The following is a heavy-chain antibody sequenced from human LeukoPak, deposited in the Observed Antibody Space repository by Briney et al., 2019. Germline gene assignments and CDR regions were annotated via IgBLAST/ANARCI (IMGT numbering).Heavy chain of an antibody. Sequence: ASVKVSCKASGYTFTSYGISWVRQAPGQGLEWRGWISAYNGNTNYAQKLQGRVTMTTDTSTSTAYMELRSLRSDDTAVYYCARDDYGDYSLHWYFDLWGRGTLVTVSS. CDR3: ARDDYGDYSLHWYFDL. D-gene: IGHD4-17*01. V-gene: IGHV1-18*01. CDR1: GYTFTSYG. CDR2: ISAYNGNT. J-gene: IGHJ2*01.